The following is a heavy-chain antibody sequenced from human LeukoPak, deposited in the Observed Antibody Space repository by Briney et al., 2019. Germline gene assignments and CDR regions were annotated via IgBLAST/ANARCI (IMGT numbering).Heavy chain of an antibody. V-gene: IGHV1-8*03. Sequence: ASVKVSCKASGYTFTSYDINWVRQATGQGLEWMGWMNPNSGNTGYAQKFQGRVTITRNTSISTAYMELSSLRSEDTAVYYCATPGGSSPIFDYWGQGTLVTVSS. CDR2: MNPNSGNT. D-gene: IGHD6-6*01. J-gene: IGHJ4*02. CDR1: GYTFTSYD. CDR3: ATPGGSSPIFDY.